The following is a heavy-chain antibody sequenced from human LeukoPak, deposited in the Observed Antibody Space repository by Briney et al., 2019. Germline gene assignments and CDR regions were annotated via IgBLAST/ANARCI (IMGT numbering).Heavy chain of an antibody. Sequence: KTSETLSLTCAVYGGSFSGYYWSWIRQPPGKGLEWIGEINHSGSTNYNPSLKSRVTISVDTSKNQFSLKLSSVTAADTAVYYCATLSGSGGSWTRYYYYGMDVWGQGTTVTVSS. V-gene: IGHV4-34*01. CDR1: GGSFSGYY. CDR3: ATLSGSGGSWTRYYYYGMDV. CDR2: INHSGST. J-gene: IGHJ6*02. D-gene: IGHD2-15*01.